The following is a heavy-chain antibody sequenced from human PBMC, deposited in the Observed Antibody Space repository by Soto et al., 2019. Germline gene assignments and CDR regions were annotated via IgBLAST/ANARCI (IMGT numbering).Heavy chain of an antibody. J-gene: IGHJ4*02. CDR1: GYTFTGYY. V-gene: IGHV1-2*02. Sequence: ASVKVSCKASGYTFTGYYMHWVRQAPGQGLEWMGWINPNSGGTNYAQKFQGRVTMTRDTSISTAYMELSRLRSDDTAVYYCARARYFWSGYPVDYWGQGTLVTVSS. CDR2: INPNSGGT. CDR3: ARARYFWSGYPVDY. D-gene: IGHD3-3*01.